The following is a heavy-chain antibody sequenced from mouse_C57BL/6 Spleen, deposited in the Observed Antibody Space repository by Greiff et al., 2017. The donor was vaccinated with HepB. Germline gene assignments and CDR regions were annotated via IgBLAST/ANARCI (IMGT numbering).Heavy chain of an antibody. CDR2: IDPSDSEP. CDR3: ARVDGNYVDY. Sequence: QVQLQQPGAELVRPGSSVKLSCKASGYTFTSYWMHWVKQSPIQGLEWIGNIDPSDSEPHYNQKFKDKATLTVDKSSSTAYMQLSSLTSEDSAVYVCARVDGNYVDYWGQGTTLTVSS. D-gene: IGHD2-1*01. V-gene: IGHV1-52*01. CDR1: GYTFTSYW. J-gene: IGHJ2*01.